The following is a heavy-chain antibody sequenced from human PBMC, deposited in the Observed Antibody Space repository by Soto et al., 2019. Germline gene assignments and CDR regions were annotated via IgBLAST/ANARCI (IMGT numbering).Heavy chain of an antibody. CDR2: IIPTFGTA. CDR3: ATRPYSYCTNGVCSLYMDV. V-gene: IGHV1-69*13. J-gene: IGHJ6*02. D-gene: IGHD2-8*01. Sequence: GASVKVSCKASGGTFSSYAISWVRQAPGQGLEWMGGIIPTFGTANYAQKFQGRVTITADESTSTAYMELSSLRSEDTAVYYCATRPYSYCTNGVCSLYMDVWGQGTTVTVSS. CDR1: GGTFSSYA.